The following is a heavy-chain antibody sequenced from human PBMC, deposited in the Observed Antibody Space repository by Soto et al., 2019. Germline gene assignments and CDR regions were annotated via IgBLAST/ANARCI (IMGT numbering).Heavy chain of an antibody. D-gene: IGHD4-17*01. CDR1: GGSISSGDYY. Sequence: SETLSLTCTVSGGSISSGDYYWSWIRQPPGKGLEWIGYIYYTGSTYYNPSLKSRVTISVDTSKNQFSLRLSSVAAADTAVYYCARDLFLDYGGPTGWFDPWGQGTLVTVSS. CDR2: IYYTGST. V-gene: IGHV4-30-4*01. J-gene: IGHJ5*02. CDR3: ARDLFLDYGGPTGWFDP.